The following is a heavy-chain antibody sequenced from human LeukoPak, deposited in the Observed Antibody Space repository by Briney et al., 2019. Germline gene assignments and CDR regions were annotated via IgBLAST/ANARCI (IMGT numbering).Heavy chain of an antibody. Sequence: GASVKVSCKASGYTFTGYYKHWVRQAPGQGLEWMGWINPNSGGTNYAQKFQGWVTMTRDTSNSTAYMELSRLRSDDTAVYYCARDRAPYGMDVWGQGTTVTVSS. J-gene: IGHJ6*02. CDR3: ARDRAPYGMDV. CDR1: GYTFTGYY. CDR2: INPNSGGT. V-gene: IGHV1-2*04.